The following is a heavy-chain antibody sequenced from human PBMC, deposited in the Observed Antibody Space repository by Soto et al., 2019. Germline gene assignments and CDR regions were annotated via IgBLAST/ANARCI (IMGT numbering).Heavy chain of an antibody. CDR1: GYSISSYY. CDR2: IYYSGST. CDR3: ARPRRAYWYFDL. J-gene: IGHJ2*01. Sequence: QVQLQESGPGLVKPSDTLSLTCAVSGYSISSYYWSWIRQPPGKGLEWIGYIYYSGSTNYNPSLKSRVTISVDTSKNQFSLKLSSVTAADTAVYYCARPRRAYWYFDLWGRGTLVTVSS. V-gene: IGHV4-59*07.